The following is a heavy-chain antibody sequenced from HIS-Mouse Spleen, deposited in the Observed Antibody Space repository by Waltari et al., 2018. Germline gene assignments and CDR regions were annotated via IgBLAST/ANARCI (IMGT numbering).Heavy chain of an antibody. CDR2: INYSGAT. D-gene: IGHD6-13*01. J-gene: IGHJ2*01. V-gene: IGHV4-39*07. CDR3: AREIPYSSSWYDWYFDL. CDR1: GGSISSSSYY. Sequence: QLQLQESGPGLVKPSETLSLTCTVSGGSISSSSYYWGWIRQPPGKGLAWIGRINYSGATSSTPSLKSQVTISVDTSKNQFSLKLSSVTAADTAVYYCAREIPYSSSWYDWYFDLWGRGTLVTVSS.